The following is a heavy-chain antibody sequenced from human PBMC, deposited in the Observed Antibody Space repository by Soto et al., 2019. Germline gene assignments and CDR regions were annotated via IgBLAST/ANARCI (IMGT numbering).Heavy chain of an antibody. CDR3: VRGPSRGSSLFGPLDY. CDR1: GFIFSTFG. CDR2: IFYSGSGS. D-gene: IGHD3-3*01. V-gene: IGHV3-64D*06. Sequence: GGSLRLSCSASGFIFSTFGMFWVRQAPGQGLEYVSAIFYSGSGSYYADPVRGRFTVSRDNSKNMFYLQMSSLRVEDTALYFCVRGPSRGSSLFGPLDYWGQGTQVTVSS. J-gene: IGHJ4*02.